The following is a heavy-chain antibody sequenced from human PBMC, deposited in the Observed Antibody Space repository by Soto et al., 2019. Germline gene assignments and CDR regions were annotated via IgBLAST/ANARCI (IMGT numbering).Heavy chain of an antibody. J-gene: IGHJ5*02. D-gene: IGHD1-26*01. Sequence: GASVKVSCKASGGTFSSYAISWVRQAPGQGLEWMGGIIPIFGTANYAPKFQGRVTSTADESTSTAYMEMSSLGSEDPAVYYCAVVWELLGNWFDPWGQGTLVTSPQ. CDR1: GGTFSSYA. V-gene: IGHV1-69*13. CDR2: IIPIFGTA. CDR3: AVVWELLGNWFDP.